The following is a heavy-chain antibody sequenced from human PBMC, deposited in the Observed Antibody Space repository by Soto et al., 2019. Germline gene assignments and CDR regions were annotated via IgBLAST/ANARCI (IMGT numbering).Heavy chain of an antibody. V-gene: IGHV4-59*01. CDR1: GGSISSYY. Sequence: QVQLQESGPGLVKPSETLSLTCTVSGGSISSYYWSWIRQPPGKGLEWIGYIYYSGSTNYNPSLKSRVTISVDTSKNQFSLKLSSVTAADTAVYYCARVIKDYYYMDVWGKGTTVTVSS. J-gene: IGHJ6*03. CDR3: ARVIKDYYYMDV. CDR2: IYYSGST. D-gene: IGHD3-16*01.